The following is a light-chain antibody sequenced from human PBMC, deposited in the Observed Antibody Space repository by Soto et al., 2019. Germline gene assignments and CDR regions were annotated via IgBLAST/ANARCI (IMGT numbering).Light chain of an antibody. V-gene: IGLV1-44*01. Sequence: QSVLTQPPSASGTPGQRVTISCSGSRASIGSNTVTWYQHLPGAAPKLLVYNNNQRPSGVPDRFSGSKSDTSASLAISGLQVEAEAVYYCAAWDDSLSGPVFGGGTKLTVL. CDR3: AAWDDSLSGPV. CDR1: RASIGSNT. J-gene: IGLJ3*02. CDR2: NNN.